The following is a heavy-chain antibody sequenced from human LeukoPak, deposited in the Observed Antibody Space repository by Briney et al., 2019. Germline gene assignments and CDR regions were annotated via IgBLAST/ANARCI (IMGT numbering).Heavy chain of an antibody. V-gene: IGHV1-2*02. CDR3: ARGDWGSSGSYFWFDP. CDR1: GYTFTGYY. D-gene: IGHD3-22*01. Sequence: ASVKVSCKASGYTFTGYYIHWVRQAPGQGLEWMGWINPNSGGTNYAQKFQGRVTMTRDTSISTAYMDLSRLRSDDTAVYYCARGDWGSSGSYFWFDPWGQGTLVTVSS. J-gene: IGHJ5*02. CDR2: INPNSGGT.